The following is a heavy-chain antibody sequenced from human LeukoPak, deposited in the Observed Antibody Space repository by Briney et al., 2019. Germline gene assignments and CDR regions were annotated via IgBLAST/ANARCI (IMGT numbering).Heavy chain of an antibody. CDR1: GITFSSYE. CDR3: ARARGSDYNYYYMDV. V-gene: IGHV3-48*03. CDR2: ISSGGSTK. Sequence: GGSLRLSCVAAGITFSSYEMNWARQAPGEGLEWVSHISSGGSTKYYVDSVKGRFTISRDNAKNSLSLQMNSLRADDTAIYYCARARGSDYNYYYMDVWGKGTTVTVSS. J-gene: IGHJ6*03.